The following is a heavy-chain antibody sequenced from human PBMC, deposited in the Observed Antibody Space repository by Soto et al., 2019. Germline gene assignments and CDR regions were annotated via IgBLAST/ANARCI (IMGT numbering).Heavy chain of an antibody. Sequence: QVQLVQSGAEVKKPGSSVKVSCKASGGTFSSYAISWVRQAPGQGLEWMGGIIPIFGTANYAQKFQGRVTITADASTSTAYMELSSLRSEDTAVYYCARDRRRDDSSGYPTGNWFDPWGQGTLVTVSS. CDR1: GGTFSSYA. CDR2: IIPIFGTA. D-gene: IGHD3-22*01. CDR3: ARDRRRDDSSGYPTGNWFDP. J-gene: IGHJ5*02. V-gene: IGHV1-69*01.